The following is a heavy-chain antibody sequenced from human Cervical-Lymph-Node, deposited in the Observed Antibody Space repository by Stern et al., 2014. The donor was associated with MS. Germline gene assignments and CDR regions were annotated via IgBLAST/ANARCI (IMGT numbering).Heavy chain of an antibody. CDR1: GGSISSGGYS. J-gene: IGHJ3*02. D-gene: IGHD4-17*01. CDR2: IYHSGST. CDR3: ARSSTVTRNAFDI. V-gene: IGHV4-30-2*01. Sequence: VQLEESGSGLVKPSQTLSLTCAVSGGSISSGGYSWSWIRQPPGKGLEWIGYIYHSGSTYYNPSLKSRVTISVDRSKNQFSLKLSSVTAADTAVYYCARSSTVTRNAFDIWGQGTMVTVSS.